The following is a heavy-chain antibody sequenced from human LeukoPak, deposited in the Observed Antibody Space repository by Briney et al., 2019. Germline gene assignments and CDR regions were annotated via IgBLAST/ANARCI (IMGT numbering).Heavy chain of an antibody. V-gene: IGHV4-34*01. D-gene: IGHD3-22*01. CDR1: GGSFSGYY. J-gene: IGHJ4*02. Sequence: PSETLSLTCAVYGGSFSGYYWSWIRQPPGKGLEWIGEINHRGSTNYNPSLKSRVTISVDTSKNQFSLKLSSVTAADTAVYYCARVYDSSGYYFDYWGQGTLVTVSS. CDR3: ARVYDSSGYYFDY. CDR2: INHRGST.